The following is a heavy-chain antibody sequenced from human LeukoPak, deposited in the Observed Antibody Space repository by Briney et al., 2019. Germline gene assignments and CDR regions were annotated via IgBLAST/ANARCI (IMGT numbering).Heavy chain of an antibody. CDR3: AKAYTSGSYFIDDACDI. V-gene: IGHV3-23*01. D-gene: IGHD3-10*01. J-gene: IGHJ3*02. Sequence: GGSLRLSCAASGFTFSSYAMSWVRQAPGKGLEWVSAISGSGLSTYYADSMKGRFSISRDNSKNTLYLQMNSLRAEDTAVYYCAKAYTSGSYFIDDACDIWGQGTMVTASS. CDR2: ISGSGLST. CDR1: GFTFSSYA.